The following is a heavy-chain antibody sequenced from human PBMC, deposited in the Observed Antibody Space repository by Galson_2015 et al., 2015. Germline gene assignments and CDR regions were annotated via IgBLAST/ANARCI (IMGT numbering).Heavy chain of an antibody. V-gene: IGHV3-21*01. D-gene: IGHD1-1*01. CDR1: GFTFSFYS. CDR2: ISTGSTYI. J-gene: IGHJ4*02. CDR3: ARGETGLDRVDF. Sequence: SLRLSCAGSGFTFSFYSMNWVRQAPGKGLEWVSSISTGSTYIYYADSLKGRFTISRDDAKNSLYLQMNSLRGEDTAVYYCARGETGLDRVDFWGQGTLVTVSS.